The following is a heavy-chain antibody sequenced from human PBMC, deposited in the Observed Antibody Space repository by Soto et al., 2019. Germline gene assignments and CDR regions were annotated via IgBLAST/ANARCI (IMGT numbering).Heavy chain of an antibody. V-gene: IGHV3-21*01. J-gene: IGHJ4*02. Sequence: GGSLRLSCAASGCTFSSYSMNWVRQAPGKGLEWVSSISSSSSYIYYADSVKGRFTISRDNAKSSLYLQMNSLRAEDTAVYYCARPYSSGVGYWGQGTLVTVSS. D-gene: IGHD6-25*01. CDR1: GCTFSSYS. CDR3: ARPYSSGVGY. CDR2: ISSSSSYI.